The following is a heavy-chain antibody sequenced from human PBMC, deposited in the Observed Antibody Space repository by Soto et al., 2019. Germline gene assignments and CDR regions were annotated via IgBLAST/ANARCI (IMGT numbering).Heavy chain of an antibody. Sequence: GKGLEWVSAISGSGGSTYYADSVKGRFTISRDNSQNTLYLHMNSLRAEDTAVYYCAKGPTARTTRWFDPWGQGTLVTVSS. J-gene: IGHJ5*02. D-gene: IGHD1-7*01. V-gene: IGHV3-23*01. CDR3: AKGPTARTTRWFDP. CDR2: ISGSGGST.